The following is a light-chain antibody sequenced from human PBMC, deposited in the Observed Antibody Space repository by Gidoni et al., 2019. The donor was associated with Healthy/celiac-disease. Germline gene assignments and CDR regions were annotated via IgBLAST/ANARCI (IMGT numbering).Light chain of an antibody. V-gene: IGKV2-29*02. CDR2: EVA. CDR3: MQGIHLPFT. J-gene: IGKJ3*01. CDR1: QSLLHSDGKTY. Sequence: DMVMTQTPLSLSVTPGQPASTSCKSSQSLLHSDGKTYLYWYLQKPGLSPQLLLDEVASRFSGVPVRFSGSGSGTDFTLKISRVEAEAVGVYYCMQGIHLPFTFGPGTKVEIK.